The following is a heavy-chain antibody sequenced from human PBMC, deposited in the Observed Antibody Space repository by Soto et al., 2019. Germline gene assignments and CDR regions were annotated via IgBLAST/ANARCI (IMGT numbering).Heavy chain of an antibody. V-gene: IGHV3-33*01. CDR2: IWCDGSNK. CDR1: GFTFSSYG. J-gene: IGHJ6*02. Sequence: GGSLRLSCAASGFTFSSYGMHWVRQAPGKGLEWVAVIWCDGSNKYYADSVKGRLTISRDNSKNTLYLQMNSLRAEDTAVYYCARDFGYDFWSGYSYYYYGMDVWGQGTTVTVSS. D-gene: IGHD3-3*01. CDR3: ARDFGYDFWSGYSYYYYGMDV.